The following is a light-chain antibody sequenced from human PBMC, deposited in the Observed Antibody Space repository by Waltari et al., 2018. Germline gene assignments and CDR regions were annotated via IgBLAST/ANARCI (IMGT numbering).Light chain of an antibody. CDR3: QQYYSTPPT. CDR2: RAS. CDR1: QSVLYSSNNKNY. V-gene: IGKV4-1*01. Sequence: DIVMTQSPDSLAVSLGERATINCKSRQSVLYSSNNKNYLAWYQHKPGQPPKLLIYRASTRESGVPDRFSGSGSGTDFTLTISSLQAEDVAVYYCQQYYSTPPTFGQGTKVEIK. J-gene: IGKJ1*01.